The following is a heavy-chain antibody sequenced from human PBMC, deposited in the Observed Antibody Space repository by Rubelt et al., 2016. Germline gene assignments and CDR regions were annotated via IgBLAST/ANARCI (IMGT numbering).Heavy chain of an antibody. Sequence: GFSFRNYSIHWVRQAPGKGLEWVAIISHDGSKKYYADSVKGRFTISRDNSKNTLSLRMNSLRTDDTAVYYCASGRAAHLFDYWGQGTLVTVSS. CDR2: ISHDGSKK. CDR3: ASGRAAHLFDY. V-gene: IGHV3-30*04. CDR1: GFSFRNYS. D-gene: IGHD6-6*01. J-gene: IGHJ4*02.